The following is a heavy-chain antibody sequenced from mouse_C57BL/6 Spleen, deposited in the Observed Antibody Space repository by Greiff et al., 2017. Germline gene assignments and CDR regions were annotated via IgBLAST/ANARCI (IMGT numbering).Heavy chain of an antibody. D-gene: IGHD6-1*01. CDR1: GYTFTDYY. V-gene: IGHV1-76*01. Sequence: VQLVESGAELVRPGASVKLSCKASGYTFTDYYINWVKQRPGKGLEWIGRIYPGSGNTYYNEKFKGKATLTAEKSSSTAYMQLSSLTSEDSAVXFCAREQLASCGDMDDWGTGTTVTVSS. J-gene: IGHJ1*03. CDR2: IYPGSGNT. CDR3: AREQLASCGDMDD.